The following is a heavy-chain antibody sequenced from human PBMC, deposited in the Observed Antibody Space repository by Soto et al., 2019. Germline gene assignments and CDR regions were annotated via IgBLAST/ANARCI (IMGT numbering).Heavy chain of an antibody. CDR2: VHDRGGST. D-gene: IGHD3-10*01. J-gene: IGHJ6*02. V-gene: IGHV3-23*01. CDR1: GFTFWNFA. CDR3: VRWGFGTNFYYLYAMDV. Sequence: EVQLLESGGGLVQPGGSLRLSCSTSGFTFWNFAMACVRQGPGKGLALVSTVHDRGGSTDYADSVKGRFTISKDDSENTLHLEMSRLRTDDTAIYYCVRWGFGTNFYYLYAMDVWGQGTTVTVSS.